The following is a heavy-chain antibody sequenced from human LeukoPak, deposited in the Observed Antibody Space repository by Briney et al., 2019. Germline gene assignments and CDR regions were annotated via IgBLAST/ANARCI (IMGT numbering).Heavy chain of an antibody. D-gene: IGHD3-22*01. V-gene: IGHV1-3*01. J-gene: IGHJ5*02. CDR2: INAGNGNT. CDR1: GYIFTSYG. Sequence: ASVKVSCKASGYIFTSYGITWVRQAPGQRLEWMGWINAGNGNTKYSQKFQGRVTITRDTSASTAYMELSSLRSEDTAVYYCARENFYDSSGYNWFDPWGQGTLVTVSS. CDR3: ARENFYDSSGYNWFDP.